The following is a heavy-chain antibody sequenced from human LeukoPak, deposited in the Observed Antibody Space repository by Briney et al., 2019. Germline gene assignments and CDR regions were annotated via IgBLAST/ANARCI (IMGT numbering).Heavy chain of an antibody. J-gene: IGHJ5*02. CDR1: GFTFSSYA. D-gene: IGHD3-22*01. CDR3: AKVQQGGGYYISLYNWFDP. V-gene: IGHV3-23*01. CDR2: ISGSGGST. Sequence: GGSLRLSCAASGFTFSSYAMSWVRQAPGKGLEWVSAISGSGGSTYYADSVKGRFTISRDNSKNTLYLQMNSLRAEDTAVYYCAKVQQGGGYYISLYNWFDPWGQGTLVTVSS.